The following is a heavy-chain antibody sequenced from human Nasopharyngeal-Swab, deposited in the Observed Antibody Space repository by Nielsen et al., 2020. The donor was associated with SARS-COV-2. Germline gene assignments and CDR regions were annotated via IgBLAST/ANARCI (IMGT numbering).Heavy chain of an antibody. D-gene: IGHD6-13*01. Sequence: GESLKISCAASEFSISSYSMNWVRQTPGKGLEWVSSISSTSTYIYYADSVKGRFTVARDNAKNALFLQMDSLRDEDTAVYYCARDASSSWYRLGNWYFDLWGRGTLVTVPS. CDR2: ISSTSTYI. CDR3: ARDASSSWYRLGNWYFDL. CDR1: EFSISSYS. J-gene: IGHJ2*01. V-gene: IGHV3-21*01.